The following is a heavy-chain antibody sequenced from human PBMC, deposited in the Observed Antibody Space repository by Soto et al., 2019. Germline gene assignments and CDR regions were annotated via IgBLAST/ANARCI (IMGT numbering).Heavy chain of an antibody. CDR1: GFTFSSYG. CDR2: IWYDGSNK. CDR3: ARDIREWEPLHYAFDI. Sequence: QPGGSLRLSCAASGFTFSSYGMHWVRQAPGKGLEWVAVIWYDGSNKYYADSVKGRFTISRDNSKNTLYLQMNSLRAEDTAVYYCARDIREWEPLHYAFDIWGQGTMVTVSS. J-gene: IGHJ3*02. D-gene: IGHD1-26*01. V-gene: IGHV3-33*01.